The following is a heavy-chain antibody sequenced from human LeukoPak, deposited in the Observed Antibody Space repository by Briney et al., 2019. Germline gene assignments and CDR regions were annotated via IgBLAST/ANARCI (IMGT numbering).Heavy chain of an antibody. CDR3: AKTSQQLHLDY. V-gene: IGHV3-23*01. J-gene: IGHJ4*02. D-gene: IGHD6-13*01. CDR2: ISGSGGST. CDR1: GFTFSDYY. Sequence: AGGSLRLSCAASGFTFSDYYMSWIRQAPGKGLEWVSAISGSGGSTYYADSVKGRFTISRDNSKNTLYLQMNSLRAEDTAVYYCAKTSQQLHLDYWGQGTLVTVSS.